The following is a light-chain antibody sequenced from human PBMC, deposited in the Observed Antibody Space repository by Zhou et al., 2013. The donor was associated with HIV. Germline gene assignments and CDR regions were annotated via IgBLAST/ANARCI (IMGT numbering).Light chain of an antibody. J-gene: IGKJ5*01. CDR2: DAS. Sequence: DIQMTQSPSTLSTSVGDRVTITCRASQTISTWLAWYQQKPGKAPKLLIYDASNLETGVPSRFSGSGSGTDFTFTISSLQPEDVGAYYCQQFGSFGRGTRLEIK. V-gene: IGKV1-5*01. CDR3: QQFGS. CDR1: QTISTW.